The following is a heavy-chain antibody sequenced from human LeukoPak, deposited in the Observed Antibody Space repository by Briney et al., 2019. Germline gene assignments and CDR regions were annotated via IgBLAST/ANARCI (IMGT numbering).Heavy chain of an antibody. Sequence: SETLSLTCAVYGGSFSGYYWSWIRQPPGKGPEWIGEINHSGSTNYNPSLKSRVTISVDTSKNQFSLKLSSVTAADTAVYYCARSSRAAECDYWGQGTLVTVSS. CDR1: GGSFSGYY. D-gene: IGHD6-13*01. CDR2: INHSGST. CDR3: ARSSRAAECDY. V-gene: IGHV4-34*01. J-gene: IGHJ4*02.